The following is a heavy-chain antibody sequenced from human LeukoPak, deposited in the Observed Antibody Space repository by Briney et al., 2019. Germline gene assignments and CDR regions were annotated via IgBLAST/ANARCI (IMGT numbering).Heavy chain of an antibody. CDR1: GFTFSSDW. J-gene: IGHJ4*02. Sequence: PGGSLRLSCAASGFTFSSDWMHSGRQAPGKGLWWVSRINSDGRSTSYADSVKGRFTISRDNAKNTLYLQMNSLRAEDTAVYYCARTFRQWLVGGIDYWGQGTLVTVSS. CDR3: ARTFRQWLVGGIDY. CDR2: INSDGRST. D-gene: IGHD6-19*01. V-gene: IGHV3-74*01.